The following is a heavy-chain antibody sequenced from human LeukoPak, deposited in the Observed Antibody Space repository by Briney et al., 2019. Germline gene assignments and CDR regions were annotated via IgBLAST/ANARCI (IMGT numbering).Heavy chain of an antibody. CDR1: GGSISSSSYY. V-gene: IGHV4-39*07. D-gene: IGHD3-3*01. J-gene: IGHJ4*02. CDR2: IYHSGST. CDR3: AREWGELEWLPEYYFDY. Sequence: SETLSLTCTVSGGSISSSSYYWGWIRQPPGKGLEWIGSIYHSGSTYYNPSLKSRVTISVDTSKNQFSLKLSSVTAADTAVYYCAREWGELEWLPEYYFDYWGQGTLVTVSS.